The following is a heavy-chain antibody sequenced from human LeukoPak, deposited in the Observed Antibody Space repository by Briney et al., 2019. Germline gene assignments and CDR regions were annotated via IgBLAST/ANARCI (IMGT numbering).Heavy chain of an antibody. V-gene: IGHV4-61*01. CDR1: GASVSGDSISSYY. D-gene: IGHD6-19*01. J-gene: IGHJ4*02. Sequence: PSETLSLTCTVSGASVSGDSISSYYWSWIRQPPGKGLEWIGSIYYSGSTNYNPSLKSRVTFSVDMSRNQFSLKVNSVTAADTVVYYCAREAYTSGWYLDYWGQGTLVTVSS. CDR3: AREAYTSGWYLDY. CDR2: IYYSGST.